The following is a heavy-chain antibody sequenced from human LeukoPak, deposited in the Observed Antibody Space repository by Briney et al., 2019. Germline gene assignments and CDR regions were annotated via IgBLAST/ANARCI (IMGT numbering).Heavy chain of an antibody. Sequence: PGGSLRLSCAVSGFSVSNDYLSWVRQAPGKGLEWVSVIYSGGSTYYADSVKGRFIISRDNSKNTVYLQMNSLRDEDTAVYYCERTMTGGLIIWGQGTQVTVSS. CDR1: GFSVSNDY. J-gene: IGHJ4*02. D-gene: IGHD3-10*01. CDR3: ERTMTGGLII. CDR2: IYSGGST. V-gene: IGHV3-66*01.